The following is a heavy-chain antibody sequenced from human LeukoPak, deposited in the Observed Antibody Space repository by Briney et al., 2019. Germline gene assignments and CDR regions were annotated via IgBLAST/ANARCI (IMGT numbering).Heavy chain of an antibody. CDR1: GFTFSSYF. CDR3: AKGGDTSCHGCWFDP. CDR2: ISRSGDST. D-gene: IGHD2-2*01. J-gene: IGHJ5*02. Sequence: GGSLRLPCAASGFTFSSYFMTWVRQAPGKGLEWVSTISRSGDSTYYEDSVKGRFTISRDNSKNTLYLQMNSLRAEDTAVYYCAKGGDTSCHGCWFDPWGQGTLVTVSS. V-gene: IGHV3-23*01.